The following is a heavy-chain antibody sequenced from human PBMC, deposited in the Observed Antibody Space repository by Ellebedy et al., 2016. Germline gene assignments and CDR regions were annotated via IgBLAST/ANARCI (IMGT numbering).Heavy chain of an antibody. V-gene: IGHV3-30*03. D-gene: IGHD6-19*01. Sequence: GESLKISCAASGFTFSSYGMHWVRQAPGKGLEWVAVISYDGSNKYYADSVKGRFTISRDHSKNTLSLQMKSLRTEDTAVYYCASRAIAVAGKDPPTDYYYGMDVWGQGTTVTVSS. CDR1: GFTFSSYG. J-gene: IGHJ6*02. CDR3: ASRAIAVAGKDPPTDYYYGMDV. CDR2: ISYDGSNK.